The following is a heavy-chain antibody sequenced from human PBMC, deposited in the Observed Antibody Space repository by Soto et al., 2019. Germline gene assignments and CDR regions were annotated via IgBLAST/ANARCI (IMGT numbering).Heavy chain of an antibody. V-gene: IGHV3-7*05. CDR2: IKYDGSET. CDR1: GFPFSGYW. CDR3: AILGSWAPFDY. D-gene: IGHD6-13*01. Sequence: GGSLSLSCASSGFPFSGYWMGWVRQAPDKRLEWVANIKYDGSETSYVGSVKGRFTISRDNAKNSLYPQMNSLRAEDTAVYYCAILGSWAPFDYWGQGTLVTVSS. J-gene: IGHJ4*02.